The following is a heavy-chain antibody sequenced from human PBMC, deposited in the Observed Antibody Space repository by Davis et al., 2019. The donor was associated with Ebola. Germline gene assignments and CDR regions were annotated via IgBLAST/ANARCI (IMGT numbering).Heavy chain of an antibody. D-gene: IGHD6-6*01. Sequence: SETLPLTCTVSGGSMSSGTYYWGWVRQPPGKGLEWIGAIYYNGRTYYNPSLESQVTISLDTSRNQFSLKLKSVTAADTAVYFCARLSGLFSSSSGALYFDLWGRGTLVSVSS. CDR1: GGSMSSGTYY. CDR2: IYYNGRT. J-gene: IGHJ2*01. CDR3: ARLSGLFSSSSGALYFDL. V-gene: IGHV4-39*07.